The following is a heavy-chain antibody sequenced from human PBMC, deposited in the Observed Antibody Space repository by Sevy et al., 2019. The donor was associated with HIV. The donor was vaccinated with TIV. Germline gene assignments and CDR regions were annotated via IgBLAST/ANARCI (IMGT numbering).Heavy chain of an antibody. CDR3: ARACLQLWLQYFDL. CDR1: GYTFTGYY. D-gene: IGHD5-18*01. V-gene: IGHV1-2*02. CDR2: INPNSGGT. J-gene: IGHJ2*01. Sequence: ASVKVSCKASGYTFTGYYMHWVRQAPGQGLEWMGWINPNSGGTNYAQKFQGRVTMTRDTSISTAYMELSRLRSDDTAVYYCARACLQLWLQYFDLWGRGTLVTVSS.